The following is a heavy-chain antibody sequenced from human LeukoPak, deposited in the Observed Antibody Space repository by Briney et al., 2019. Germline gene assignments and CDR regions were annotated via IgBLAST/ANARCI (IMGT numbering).Heavy chain of an antibody. CDR1: GFIFSNYG. CDR2: ISSNGRTT. J-gene: IGHJ4*02. D-gene: IGHD6-6*01. CDR3: TRGGAARPDY. V-gene: IGHV3-48*01. Sequence: GGSLRLSCAASGFIFSNYGMDWVRQTPGKGLEWVSYISSNGRTTSYADSVKGRFTISRDNAKNSLFLQMYSLRAEDTAVYYCTRGGAARPDYWGQGTLVTVSS.